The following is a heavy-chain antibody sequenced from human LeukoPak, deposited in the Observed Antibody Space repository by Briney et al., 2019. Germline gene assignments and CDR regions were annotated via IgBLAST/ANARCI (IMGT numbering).Heavy chain of an antibody. CDR1: GGSISSGGYS. V-gene: IGHV4-30-2*01. J-gene: IGHJ3*02. CDR3: AKFGYYYDSSAKATDDAFDI. D-gene: IGHD3-22*01. CDR2: IYHSGST. Sequence: SETLSLTCAVSGGSISSGGYSWSWIRQPPGKGLEWIGYIYHSGSTYYNPSLKSRVTISVDRSKNQFSLKLSSVTAADTAVYYCAKFGYYYDSSAKATDDAFDIWGQGTMVTVSS.